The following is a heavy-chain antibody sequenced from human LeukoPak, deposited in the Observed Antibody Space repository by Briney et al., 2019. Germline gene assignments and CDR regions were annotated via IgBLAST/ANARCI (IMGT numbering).Heavy chain of an antibody. CDR1: GFSLTTRGMC. Sequence: SGPTLVNPTQTLTLTCTFSGFSLTTRGMCVTWICQPPGKALEWLARIDWDDDKYYSASLKTRLTISKDTSKNQVVLTMTNLDPVDTATFYCARALAVAGGSPFDYWGQGTLVTVSS. CDR3: ARALAVAGGSPFDY. V-gene: IGHV2-70*11. J-gene: IGHJ4*02. CDR2: IDWDDDK. D-gene: IGHD6-19*01.